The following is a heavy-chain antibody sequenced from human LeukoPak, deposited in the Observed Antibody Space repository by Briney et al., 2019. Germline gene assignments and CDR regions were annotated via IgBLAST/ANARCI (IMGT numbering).Heavy chain of an antibody. CDR3: ARDQEVGASKGDAFDI. CDR2: INVGNGNT. Sequence: ASVKVSCKASGYTFTTYAVHWVRQAPGQGLEWMGWINVGNGNTKYSQNFQGRVIISRDTSASIAYMELSSLRSEDTAVYYCARDQEVGASKGDAFDIWGQGTMVTVSS. CDR1: GYTFTTYA. D-gene: IGHD1-26*01. V-gene: IGHV1-3*01. J-gene: IGHJ3*02.